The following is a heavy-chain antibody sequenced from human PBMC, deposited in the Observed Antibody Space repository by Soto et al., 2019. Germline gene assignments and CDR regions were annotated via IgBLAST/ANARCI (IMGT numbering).Heavy chain of an antibody. V-gene: IGHV3-48*01. CDR3: AIPRYNWNDGSDY. J-gene: IGHJ4*02. CDR1: GFTFSSYS. D-gene: IGHD1-1*01. Sequence: EVQLVESGGGLVQPGGSLRLSCAASGFTFSSYSMNWVRQAPGKGLEWVSYISSSSSTIYYADSVKGRFTISRDNAKNSLYLQMNSLRAEDTDVYYCAIPRYNWNDGSDYWVQGTLVTVSS. CDR2: ISSSSSTI.